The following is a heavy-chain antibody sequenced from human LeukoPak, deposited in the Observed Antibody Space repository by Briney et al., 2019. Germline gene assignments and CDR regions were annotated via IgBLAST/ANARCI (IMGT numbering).Heavy chain of an antibody. J-gene: IGHJ3*02. Sequence: GGSLRLSCAASGFTFSSYEMNWVRQAPGKGLEWVSYISSSGSTIYYADSVKGRFTISRDNAKNSLYLQMNSLRVEDTAVYYCTRDDYYDVSVYSDDAFDIWGQGTMVTVSS. D-gene: IGHD3-22*01. CDR3: TRDDYYDVSVYSDDAFDI. CDR1: GFTFSSYE. V-gene: IGHV3-48*03. CDR2: ISSSGSTI.